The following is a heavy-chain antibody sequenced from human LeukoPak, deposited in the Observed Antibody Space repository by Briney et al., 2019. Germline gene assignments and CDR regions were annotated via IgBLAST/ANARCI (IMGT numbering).Heavy chain of an antibody. CDR3: ARQNFDWFGKFDP. D-gene: IGHD3-9*01. Sequence: KPSETLSLTCTVSGGSISSGDYYWSWIRQPPGKGLEWIGYIYYSGSTYYNPSLKSRVTISVDTSKNQFSLKLSSVTAADTAVYYCARQNFDWFGKFDPWGQGTLVTVSS. CDR2: IYYSGST. V-gene: IGHV4-30-4*08. J-gene: IGHJ5*02. CDR1: GGSISSGDYY.